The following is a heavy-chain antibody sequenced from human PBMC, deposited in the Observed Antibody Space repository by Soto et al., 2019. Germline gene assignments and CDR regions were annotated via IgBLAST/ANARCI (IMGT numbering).Heavy chain of an antibody. D-gene: IGHD3-10*01. V-gene: IGHV3-30*18. CDR1: EFTFSSYG. J-gene: IGHJ4*02. Sequence: QVQLMESGGGVVQPGRSLRLSCAASEFTFSSYGMQWVRQAPGKGLEWVAVISYDGSNKYYADSVKGRFTISRDNSKNTLYLQMNSLRVEDTAVYYCAKEVYGSGCLGLDYWGQGTLVTVSS. CDR2: ISYDGSNK. CDR3: AKEVYGSGCLGLDY.